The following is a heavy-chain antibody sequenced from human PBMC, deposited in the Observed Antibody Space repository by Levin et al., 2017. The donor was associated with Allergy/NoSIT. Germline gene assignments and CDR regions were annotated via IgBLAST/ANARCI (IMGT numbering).Heavy chain of an antibody. D-gene: IGHD3-10*01. CDR1: GFSLSTSGMC. CDR2: IDWDDDK. Sequence: SGPTLVKPTQTLTLTCTFSGFSLSTSGMCVSWIRQPPGKALEWLARIDWDDDKYYSTSLKTRLTISKDTSKNQVVLTMTNMDPVDTATYYCARTHYYYGSGSYSLHFDYWGQGTLVTVSS. CDR3: ARTHYYYGSGSYSLHFDY. V-gene: IGHV2-70*11. J-gene: IGHJ4*02.